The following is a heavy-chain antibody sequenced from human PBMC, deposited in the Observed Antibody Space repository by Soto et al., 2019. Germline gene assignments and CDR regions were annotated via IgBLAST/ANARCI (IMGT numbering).Heavy chain of an antibody. CDR1: GYTFTRNG. V-gene: IGHV1-18*01. CDR3: VPGRDKNSWSPRDV. CDR2: ISPNSGNI. Sequence: QVHLVQSGAEVKKPGASVNVSCKTSGYTFTRNGISWVRQAPGQGLEWMGWISPNSGNIKYAQKLQGRFIMTTDTSASTAFRELTSRRTDETAVYYCVPGRDKNSWSPRDVWGLGTTVTVSS. D-gene: IGHD3-9*01. J-gene: IGHJ6*02.